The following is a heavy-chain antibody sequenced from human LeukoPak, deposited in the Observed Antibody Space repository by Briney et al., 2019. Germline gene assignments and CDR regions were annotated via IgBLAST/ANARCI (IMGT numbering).Heavy chain of an antibody. D-gene: IGHD6-13*01. V-gene: IGHV1-18*01. CDR2: ISAYNGNT. CDR1: GYTFTSYG. CDR3: ASVSMAAAGTLPLGY. J-gene: IGHJ4*02. Sequence: ASVKVSCKASGYTFTSYGISWVRQAPGQGLEWMGWISAYNGNTNYAQKLQGRVTMTTDTSTSTAYMELRSLRSDDTAVYYCASVSMAAAGTLPLGYWGQGTLVTVSS.